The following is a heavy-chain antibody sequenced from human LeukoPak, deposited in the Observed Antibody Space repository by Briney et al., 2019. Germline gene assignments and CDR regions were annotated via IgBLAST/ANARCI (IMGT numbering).Heavy chain of an antibody. Sequence: GASVKVSCKASGYTFTSYGISWVRQAPGQGLEWMGWISGYNGNTNYAQKLQGRVTMTTDTSTSTVYMELRSLRSDDTAVYYCAREEVRRAVAGYFDNWGQGTLVTVPS. V-gene: IGHV1-18*01. CDR1: GYTFTSYG. CDR3: AREEVRRAVAGYFDN. CDR2: ISGYNGNT. J-gene: IGHJ4*02. D-gene: IGHD6-19*01.